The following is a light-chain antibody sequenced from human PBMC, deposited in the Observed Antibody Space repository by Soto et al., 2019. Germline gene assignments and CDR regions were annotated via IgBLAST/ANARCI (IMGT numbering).Light chain of an antibody. Sequence: QSVLTQPPSVSGVPGQKITISCTGSRSNIGAGYDVHWYQQFRGTAPKLLIYGNKNRPSGVPDRFSGSKSGTSASLAITGLQAEDEADYFCQSYDRGFRGLVFRGRTKLTVL. J-gene: IGLJ3*02. V-gene: IGLV1-40*02. CDR3: QSYDRGFRGLV. CDR1: RSNIGAGYD. CDR2: GNK.